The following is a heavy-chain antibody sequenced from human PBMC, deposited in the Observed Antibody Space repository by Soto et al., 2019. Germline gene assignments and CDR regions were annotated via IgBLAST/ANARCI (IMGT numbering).Heavy chain of an antibody. V-gene: IGHV3-7*03. CDR2: INQDGSEK. D-gene: IGHD1-26*01. J-gene: IGHJ4*02. CDR1: GFTFSSYW. CDR3: ATRATCSGSYFFDD. Sequence: EVQLVESGGGLVQPGGSLRLSCAASGFTFSSYWMSWVRQAPGKGLGWVANINQDGSEKFYVDSVKGRFTISRDNAKNSLYLQVHGLRAEDTAVYYCATRATCSGSYFFDDWGQGTLVTVSS.